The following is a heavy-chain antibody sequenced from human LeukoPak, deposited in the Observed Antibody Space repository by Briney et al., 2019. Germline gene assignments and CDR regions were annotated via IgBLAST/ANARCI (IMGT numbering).Heavy chain of an antibody. Sequence: ASVKLSCKASGYTFPSYYMHWVRQAPGQGLEWMTWINPNSGSTNYAQTFQGRVTMTRDKSINTAYMELSRLRSDDTAVYSCAKEHSSASGKVFDYWGQGTLVTVSS. V-gene: IGHV1-2*02. D-gene: IGHD6-6*01. CDR3: AKEHSSASGKVFDY. J-gene: IGHJ4*02. CDR2: INPNSGST. CDR1: GYTFPSYY.